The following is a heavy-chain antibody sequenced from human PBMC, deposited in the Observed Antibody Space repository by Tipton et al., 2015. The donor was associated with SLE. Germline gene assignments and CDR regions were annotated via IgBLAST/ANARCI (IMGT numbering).Heavy chain of an antibody. CDR1: GFTFRSYW. D-gene: IGHD1-1*01. CDR2: INSDGSST. CDR3: AKGGTTLFDN. J-gene: IGHJ4*02. V-gene: IGHV3-74*01. Sequence: SLRLSCTASGFTFRSYWMHWVRQAPGKGLVWVSRINSDGSSTGYADSVKGRFTISRDNAKNTLYLQMNSLRAEDTAVYYCAKGGTTLFDNWGQGTLVTVSS.